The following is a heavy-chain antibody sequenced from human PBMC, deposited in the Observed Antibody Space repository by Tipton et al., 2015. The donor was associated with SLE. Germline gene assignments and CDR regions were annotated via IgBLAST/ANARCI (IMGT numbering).Heavy chain of an antibody. CDR3: ARDLADYGMDV. CDR2: IWYDGGNK. CDR1: GFTFSSYG. V-gene: IGHV3-33*08. Sequence: SLRLSCVASGFTFSSYGMHWVRQAPGKGLEWVAVIWYDGGNKNYADSVKGRFTISRDNSKNTLYLQMNSLRAEDTAVYYCARDLADYGMDVWGQGTTVTVSS. D-gene: IGHD3-16*01. J-gene: IGHJ6*02.